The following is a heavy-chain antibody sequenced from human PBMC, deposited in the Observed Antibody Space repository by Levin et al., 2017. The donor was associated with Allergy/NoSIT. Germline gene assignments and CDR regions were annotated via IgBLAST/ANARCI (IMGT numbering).Heavy chain of an antibody. Sequence: GASVKVSCKASGYTFTSYYMHWVRQAPGQGLEWMGIINPSGGSTSYAQKFQGRVTMTRDTSTSTVYMELSSLRSEDTAVYYCARDRERSMTTRAFDIWGQGTMVTVSS. CDR2: INPSGGST. D-gene: IGHD4-17*01. CDR1: GYTFTSYY. V-gene: IGHV1-46*01. CDR3: ARDRERSMTTRAFDI. J-gene: IGHJ3*02.